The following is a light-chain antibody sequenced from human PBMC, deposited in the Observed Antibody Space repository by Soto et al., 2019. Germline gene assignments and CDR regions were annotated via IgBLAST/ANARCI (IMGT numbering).Light chain of an antibody. Sequence: EMVLTQSPATLSSSPGERATLACRASPHTWSYLAWYQQKPVQAPRLLLYDASKRATGIPARFSGSGSGTDFSRTISSLEPEDFAVDYGHQRSRWPCTVGQGIMVYIK. J-gene: IGKJ1*01. CDR2: DAS. CDR1: PHTWSY. V-gene: IGKV3-11*01. CDR3: HQRSRWPCT.